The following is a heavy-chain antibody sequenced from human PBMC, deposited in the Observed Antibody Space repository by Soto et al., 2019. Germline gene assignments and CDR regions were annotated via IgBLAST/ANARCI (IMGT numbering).Heavy chain of an antibody. Sequence: EVQLVESGGGLVQPGGSLRLSCAASGFTFSDHYMDWVRQAPGKGLEWVARSRNRVNSHTTEYAASVKGRFTISRDESKSSLYLQMNSLKIEDTAVYYCTRGLLGGAPSYTFHGMDVWGQGTTVTPSS. D-gene: IGHD1-26*01. V-gene: IGHV3-72*01. CDR2: SRNRVNSHTT. J-gene: IGHJ6*01. CDR1: GFTFSDHY. CDR3: TRGLLGGAPSYTFHGMDV.